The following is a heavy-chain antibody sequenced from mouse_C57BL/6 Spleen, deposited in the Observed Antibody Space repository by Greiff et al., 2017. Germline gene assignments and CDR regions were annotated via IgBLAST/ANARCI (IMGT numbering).Heavy chain of an antibody. J-gene: IGHJ4*01. CDR1: GYTFTSYW. Sequence: QVQLQQPGAELVRPGTSVKLSCKASGYTFTSYWMHWVKQRPGQGLEWIGVIDPSASYTNYNQKFKGKATLTVDTSSSTAYMQLSSLTSEDSAVYYCANYYGSQAMDYWGQGTSVTVSS. CDR3: ANYYGSQAMDY. V-gene: IGHV1-59*01. CDR2: IDPSASYT. D-gene: IGHD1-1*01.